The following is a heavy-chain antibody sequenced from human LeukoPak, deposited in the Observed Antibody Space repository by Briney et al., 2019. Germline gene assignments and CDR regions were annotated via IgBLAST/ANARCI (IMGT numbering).Heavy chain of an antibody. Sequence: ASVKVSCKASGYTFTSYDINWLRQATGQGLEWMGWMNPNSGNTGYAQKFQGRVTMTRNTSISTAYMELSSLRSEDTAVYYCARTINYGDYDDYWGQGTLVTVSS. J-gene: IGHJ4*02. CDR3: ARTINYGDYDDY. V-gene: IGHV1-8*01. D-gene: IGHD4-17*01. CDR2: MNPNSGNT. CDR1: GYTFTSYD.